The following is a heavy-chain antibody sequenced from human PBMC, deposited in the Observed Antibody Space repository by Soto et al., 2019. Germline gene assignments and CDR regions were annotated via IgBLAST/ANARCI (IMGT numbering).Heavy chain of an antibody. CDR1: GFTFDDYA. V-gene: IGHV3-9*01. Sequence: EMQLVESGGGLVQPGRSLRLSCAASGFTFDDYAMYWVRQGPGKGLEWVSGISWDSGRIGYADSVKGRLSISIDNAKNSLYLQMNSLRPEDTALYYCAKARLWGGDGYNSYYYNAMDVWGQGTTVTVSS. CDR3: AKARLWGGDGYNSYYYNAMDV. CDR2: ISWDSGRI. D-gene: IGHD3-16*01. J-gene: IGHJ6*02.